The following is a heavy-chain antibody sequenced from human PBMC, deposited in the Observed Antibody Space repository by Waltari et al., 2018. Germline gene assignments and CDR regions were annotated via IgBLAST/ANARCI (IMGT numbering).Heavy chain of an antibody. CDR2: ISWNSDNI. CDR1: GFHFDDYA. V-gene: IGHV3-9*01. D-gene: IGHD1-26*01. CDR3: AKGHSGSYGLKD. Sequence: EVQLVESGGGLVQPGRSLRLSGAVSGFHFDDYASHWGRQAPGKGLEWVSGISWNSDNIGYADSVKGRFTISRDNAKNSLYLQMNSLRPEDTALYYCAKGHSGSYGLKDWGQGTLVTVSS. J-gene: IGHJ4*02.